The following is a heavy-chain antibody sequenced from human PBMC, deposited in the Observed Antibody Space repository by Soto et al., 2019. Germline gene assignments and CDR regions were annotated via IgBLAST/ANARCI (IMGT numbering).Heavy chain of an antibody. CDR3: VKERQWLVLVSAFDI. CDR2: IRSKAYGGTT. CDR1: GFTFGDYA. J-gene: IGHJ3*02. D-gene: IGHD6-19*01. Sequence: PGGSLRLSCTASGFTFGDYAMSWFRQAPGKGLEWVGFIRSKAYGGTTEYAASVKGRFTISRDDSKSIAYLQMNSLKTEDTAVYYCVKERQWLVLVSAFDIWGQGTMVTVSS. V-gene: IGHV3-49*03.